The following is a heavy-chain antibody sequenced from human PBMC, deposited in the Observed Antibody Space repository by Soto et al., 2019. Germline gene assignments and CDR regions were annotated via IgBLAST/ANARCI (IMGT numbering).Heavy chain of an antibody. CDR1: GYTFFAFG. J-gene: IGHJ4*02. CDR3: SRVAGNGSGSRYFDN. CDR2: SVPGGGNT. Sequence: QVQLVQSGTEVTKPGASVTVSCKTSGYTFFAFGLSWVRQVPGQGLEWLGWSVPGGGNTVYARNFQDRFTVTTNRSTNTSCMQLSSLTADDTALYYCSRVAGNGSGSRYFDNWGQGTLVTVSS. V-gene: IGHV1-18*01. D-gene: IGHD3-10*01.